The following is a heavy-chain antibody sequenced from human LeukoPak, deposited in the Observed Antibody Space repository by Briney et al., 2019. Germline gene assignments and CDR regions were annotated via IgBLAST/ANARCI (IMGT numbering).Heavy chain of an antibody. Sequence: GGSLRLSCAASGFTFSSYEMNWVRQAPGKGLEWVSYISSSGSTIYYADSVKGRFTISRDNAKNSLYLQMNSLRAEDTAVYYCAQSDTGRASAGARDHYYYGMDVWGQGTTVTVSS. D-gene: IGHD6-13*01. J-gene: IGHJ6*02. V-gene: IGHV3-48*03. CDR1: GFTFSSYE. CDR2: ISSSGSTI. CDR3: AQSDTGRASAGARDHYYYGMDV.